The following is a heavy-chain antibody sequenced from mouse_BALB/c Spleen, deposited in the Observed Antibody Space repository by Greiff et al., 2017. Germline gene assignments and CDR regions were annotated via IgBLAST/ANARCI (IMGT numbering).Heavy chain of an antibody. Sequence: QVQLKQSGAELAKPGASVKMSCKASGYTFTSYWMHWVKQRPGQGLEWIGYINPSTGYTEYNQKFKDKATLTADKSSSTTYMQLSSLTSEASAVYYCANYYGSSDWYFDVWGAGTTVTVSS. CDR1: GYTFTSYW. J-gene: IGHJ1*01. V-gene: IGHV1-7*01. D-gene: IGHD1-1*01. CDR3: ANYYGSSDWYFDV. CDR2: INPSTGYT.